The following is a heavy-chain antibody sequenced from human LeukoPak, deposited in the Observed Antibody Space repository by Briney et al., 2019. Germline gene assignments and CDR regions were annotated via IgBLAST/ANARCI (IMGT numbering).Heavy chain of an antibody. CDR3: VRDYQFIQEV. V-gene: IGHV3-74*01. Sequence: PGGPLRLSCVASGFPLSTYWLLWFRKAPGKGLLWVSLISTDGKSTRYAESVKGRFTISRDNAKNALYLQMDILRVEDTALYFCVRDYQFIQEVWGQGTTVTVSS. D-gene: IGHD2-2*01. CDR2: ISTDGKST. J-gene: IGHJ6*02. CDR1: GFPLSTYW.